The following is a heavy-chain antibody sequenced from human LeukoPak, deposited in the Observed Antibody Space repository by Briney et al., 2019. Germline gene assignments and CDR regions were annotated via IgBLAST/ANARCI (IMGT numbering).Heavy chain of an antibody. D-gene: IGHD3-22*01. CDR3: ARKGYYYDSSGLDY. V-gene: IGHV1-8*01. J-gene: IGHJ4*02. Sequence: ASVKVSCKASGYTFTSYDINWVRRATGQGLEWMGWMNPNSGNTGYAQKFQGRVTMTRNTSISTAYMELSSLRSEDTAVYYCARKGYYYDSSGLDYWGQGTLVTVSS. CDR1: GYTFTSYD. CDR2: MNPNSGNT.